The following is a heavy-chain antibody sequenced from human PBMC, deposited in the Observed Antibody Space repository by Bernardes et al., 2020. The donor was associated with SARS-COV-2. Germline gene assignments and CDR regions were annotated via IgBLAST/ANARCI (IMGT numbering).Heavy chain of an antibody. Sequence: GGSLRLSCAASGFSCSSYAMSWVRQAPGKGLEWVSAISGSGGSTYYADSVKGRFTISRDNSKNTLYLQMNSLRAEDTAVYYCAKVANWGSGFDYWGQGTLVTVSS. CDR2: ISGSGGST. D-gene: IGHD7-27*01. V-gene: IGHV3-23*01. CDR3: AKVANWGSGFDY. J-gene: IGHJ4*02. CDR1: GFSCSSYA.